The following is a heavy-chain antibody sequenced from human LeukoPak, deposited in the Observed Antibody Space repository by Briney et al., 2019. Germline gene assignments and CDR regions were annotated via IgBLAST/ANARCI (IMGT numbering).Heavy chain of an antibody. J-gene: IGHJ4*02. CDR2: IYTSGST. CDR1: GGSISSGSYY. D-gene: IGHD3-3*01. V-gene: IGHV4-61*02. Sequence: SQTLSLTCTVSGGSISSGSYYWSWIRQPAGKGLEWIGRIYTSGSTNYNPSLKSRVTISVDTSKNQFSLKLSSVTAADTAVYYCARGGGSDYYGGNFDYWGQGTLVTVSS. CDR3: ARGGGSDYYGGNFDY.